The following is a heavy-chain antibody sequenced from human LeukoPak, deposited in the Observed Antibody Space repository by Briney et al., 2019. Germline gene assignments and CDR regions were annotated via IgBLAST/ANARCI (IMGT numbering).Heavy chain of an antibody. CDR3: ARSVGGATTPRFDY. Sequence: KFQGRVTITADKSTSRAYMEVRSLVSEDTAVYYCARSVGGATTPRFDYWGQGTLVTVSS. D-gene: IGHD1-26*01. V-gene: IGHV1-69*02. J-gene: IGHJ4*02.